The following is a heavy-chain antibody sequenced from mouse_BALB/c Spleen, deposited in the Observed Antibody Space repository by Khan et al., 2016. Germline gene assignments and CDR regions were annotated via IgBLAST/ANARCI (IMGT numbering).Heavy chain of an antibody. CDR3: SRWARHNAMDY. CDR2: ISYSGST. CDR1: GYAITSDHA. J-gene: IGHJ4*01. Sequence: EVQLVESGPGLVKPSQSLSLTCTVTGYAITSDHAWNWIRQFPGNKLEWMGYISYSGSTSYNPSLKGRVSITRDTSKNQFFLQLNSVTTEDTATXYCSRWARHNAMDYWGQGTSVTVSS. V-gene: IGHV3-2*02. D-gene: IGHD6-1*01.